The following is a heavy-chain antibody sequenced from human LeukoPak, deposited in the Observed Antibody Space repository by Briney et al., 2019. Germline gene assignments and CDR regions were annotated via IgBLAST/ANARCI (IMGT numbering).Heavy chain of an antibody. V-gene: IGHV3-23*01. CDR2: ISGSGRNT. CDR1: GFTFTNYA. D-gene: IGHD2-15*01. CDR3: AKGRTCCNGGGCYYGMDV. J-gene: IGHJ6*02. Sequence: PGGSLRLSCAASGFTFTNYAMTWVRQAPGKGLEWVSAISGSGRNTYHADSVKGRFSISRDNSKNTLYLQMHSLRAEDTAVYYCAKGRTCCNGGGCYYGMDVWGQGTTVTVSS.